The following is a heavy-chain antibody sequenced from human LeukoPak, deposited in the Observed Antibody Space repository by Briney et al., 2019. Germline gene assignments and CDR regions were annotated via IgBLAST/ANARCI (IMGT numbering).Heavy chain of an antibody. V-gene: IGHV1-69*08. CDR1: GGSFSDYS. Sequence: SVKVSCKASGGSFSDYSISWVRQAPGQGLEWMGRIIAILDTAHYAQKFQGRFTITADKSTTTVYMELRSLRSDDTAVYYCAREIGDYVWGSYRYGGAFDIWGQGTMVTVSS. D-gene: IGHD3-16*02. CDR3: AREIGDYVWGSYRYGGAFDI. CDR2: IIAILDTA. J-gene: IGHJ3*02.